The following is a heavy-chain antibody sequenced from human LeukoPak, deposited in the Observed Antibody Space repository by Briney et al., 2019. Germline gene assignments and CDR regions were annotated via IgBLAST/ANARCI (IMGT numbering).Heavy chain of an antibody. CDR3: AKGHLAVAS. D-gene: IGHD6-19*01. CDR1: GFTFKSYA. Sequence: GGSLRLSCAASGFTFKSYAMSWVRQAPGKGLEWVSGISGSGDSRYYADSVKGRFTISRDNSKNTLYLQMNSLRAEDTALYYCAKGHLAVASWGQGSLVTVSS. CDR2: ISGSGDSR. V-gene: IGHV3-23*01. J-gene: IGHJ5*02.